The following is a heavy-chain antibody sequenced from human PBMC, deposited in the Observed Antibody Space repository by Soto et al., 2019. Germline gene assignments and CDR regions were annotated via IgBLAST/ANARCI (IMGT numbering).Heavy chain of an antibody. CDR3: ATDLPGIAVALEY. D-gene: IGHD6-19*01. CDR2: FDPEDGET. J-gene: IGHJ4*02. CDR1: PYTLPDLS. Sequence: PVNISCKVSPYTLPDLSMPWVRQAPGKGLEWMGGFDPEDGETIYAQKFQGRVTMTEDTSTDTAYMELSSLRSKDTAVYYCATDLPGIAVALEYWGQGTLVTVSS. V-gene: IGHV1-24*01.